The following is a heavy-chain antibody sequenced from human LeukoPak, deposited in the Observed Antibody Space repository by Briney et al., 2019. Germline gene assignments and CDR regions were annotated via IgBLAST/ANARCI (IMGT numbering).Heavy chain of an antibody. CDR1: GFTFSSYA. D-gene: IGHD2-2*01. CDR2: ISSNGGST. CDR3: AKDRWCSSTTCPIDY. V-gene: IGHV3-64*01. J-gene: IGHJ4*02. Sequence: PGGSLRLSCAASGFTFSSYAMHWVRQAPGKGLEYVSAISSNGGSTYYANSVKGRFTISRDNSKNTLYLQMHSLRAEDPALYYCAKDRWCSSTTCPIDYWGQGTLVTVSS.